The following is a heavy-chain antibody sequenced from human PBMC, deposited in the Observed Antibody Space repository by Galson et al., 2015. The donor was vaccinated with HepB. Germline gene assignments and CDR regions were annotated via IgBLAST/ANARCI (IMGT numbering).Heavy chain of an antibody. CDR2: INWDGGST. V-gene: IGHV3-43*01. J-gene: IGHJ5*02. Sequence: SLRLSCAASGFTFDDYTMHWVRQAPGKGLEWVSLINWDGGSTYYADSVKGRFTISRDNSKNSLYLQMNSLTTEDTALYYCAKDIWGSDFWSGAWFDPWGQGTLVTVSS. D-gene: IGHD3-3*01. CDR1: GFTFDDYT. CDR3: AKDIWGSDFWSGAWFDP.